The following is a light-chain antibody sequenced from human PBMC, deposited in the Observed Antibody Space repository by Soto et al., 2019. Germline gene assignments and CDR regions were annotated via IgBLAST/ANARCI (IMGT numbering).Light chain of an antibody. CDR1: QSIDTY. Sequence: EIVMTQSPATLSLSPGERAIVSCRASQSIDTYLAWYQQKPGQSPRLLMYDASTRATGIPARFSATGSGTEFTLTISSLQSEDFGIYYCQQYTDWPRTFSPGTKVDIK. CDR2: DAS. CDR3: QQYTDWPRT. J-gene: IGKJ1*01. V-gene: IGKV3-15*01.